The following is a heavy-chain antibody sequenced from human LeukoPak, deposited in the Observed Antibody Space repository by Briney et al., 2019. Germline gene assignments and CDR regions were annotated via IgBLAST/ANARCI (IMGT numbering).Heavy chain of an antibody. J-gene: IGHJ4*02. D-gene: IGHD4-17*01. Sequence: SETLSLTCAVYGGSFSGYYWSWIRQPPGKGLEWIGEINHSGSTNYNPSLKSRVTISVDTSKNQFSLKLSSVTAADTAVYYCARVKVRTVTTYLYYFGYWGQGTLVTVSS. V-gene: IGHV4-34*01. CDR3: ARVKVRTVTTYLYYFGY. CDR2: INHSGST. CDR1: GGSFSGYY.